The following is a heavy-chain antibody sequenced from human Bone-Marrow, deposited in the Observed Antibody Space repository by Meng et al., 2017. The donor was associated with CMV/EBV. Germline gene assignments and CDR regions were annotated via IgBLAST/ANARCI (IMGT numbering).Heavy chain of an antibody. CDR3: TRDCSSTSCSPFDY. J-gene: IGHJ4*02. CDR1: GFTFSNAW. Sequence: GESLKISCAASGFTFSNAWMSWVRQAPGKGLEWVGRIKSKTDGGTTDYAAPVKGRFTISRDDSKNTLYLQMNSLKTEDTAVYYCTRDCSSTSCSPFDYWGQGTLVTVSS. D-gene: IGHD2-2*01. CDR2: IKSKTDGGTT. V-gene: IGHV3-15*01.